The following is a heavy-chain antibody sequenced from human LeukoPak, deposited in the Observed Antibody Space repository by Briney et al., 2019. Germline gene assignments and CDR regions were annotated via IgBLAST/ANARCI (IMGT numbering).Heavy chain of an antibody. CDR2: ISWNSGSI. CDR3: ARGGAAPDY. Sequence: RSGGSLRLSCAASGFTFDDYAMHWVRQAPGKGLEWVSGISWNSGSIGYADSVKGRFTISRDNAKYSLYLQMNSLRAEDTALYYCARGGAAPDYWGQGTLVTVSS. D-gene: IGHD1-26*01. CDR1: GFTFDDYA. V-gene: IGHV3-9*01. J-gene: IGHJ4*02.